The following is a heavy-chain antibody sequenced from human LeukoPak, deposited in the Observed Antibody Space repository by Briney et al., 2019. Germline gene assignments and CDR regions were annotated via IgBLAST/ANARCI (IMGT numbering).Heavy chain of an antibody. CDR2: ISGSGGST. D-gene: IGHD6-19*01. V-gene: IGHV3-23*01. CDR3: AKDPYSSGWSYFDY. CDR1: GFTFSSYA. Sequence: QAGGSLRLSCAASGFTFSSYAMSWVRQAPGKGLEWVSDISGSGGSTYYADSVKGRFTISRDNSKNTLYLQMNSLRAEDTAVYYCAKDPYSSGWSYFDYWGQGTLVTVSS. J-gene: IGHJ4*02.